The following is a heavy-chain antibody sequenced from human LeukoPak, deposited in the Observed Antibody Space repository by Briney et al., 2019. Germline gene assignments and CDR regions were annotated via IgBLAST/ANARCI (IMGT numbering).Heavy chain of an antibody. CDR2: INSDGSST. V-gene: IGHV3-74*01. D-gene: IGHD2-8*02. Sequence: GGSLRLSCAASGFTFSSYWMHWVRQAPGKGLVWVSRINSDGSSTSYADSVKGRFTISRDNAKNTLHLQMNSLRAEDTAIYYCATYRQVLLPFESWGQGTLVTVSS. J-gene: IGHJ4*02. CDR3: ATYRQVLLPFES. CDR1: GFTFSSYW.